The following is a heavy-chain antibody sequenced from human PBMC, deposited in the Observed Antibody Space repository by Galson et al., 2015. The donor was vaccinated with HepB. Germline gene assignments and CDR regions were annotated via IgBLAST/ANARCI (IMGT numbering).Heavy chain of an antibody. CDR3: ARDGGLLWFGELFDY. CDR2: IWYDGSNK. V-gene: IGHV3-33*01. Sequence: SLRLSCAESGFTFSSYGMHWVRQAPGKGLGWVAVIWYDGSNKYYADSVKGRFTISRDNSKNTLYLQMNSLRAEDTAVYYCARDGGLLWFGELFDYWGQGTLVTVSS. D-gene: IGHD3-10*01. CDR1: GFTFSSYG. J-gene: IGHJ4*02.